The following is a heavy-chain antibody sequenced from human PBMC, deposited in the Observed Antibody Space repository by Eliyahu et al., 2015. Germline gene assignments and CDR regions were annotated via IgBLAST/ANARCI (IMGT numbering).Heavy chain of an antibody. CDR3: VRLNQGVTPGVGRKYYYYGMDV. CDR1: GFXFXIXE. V-gene: IGHV3-48*03. D-gene: IGHD2-21*02. Sequence: EVQLVESGGGLVQPGGSLXLSCAASGFXFXIXEXNWXRQAPGKGLEWLSYISTSGSTVYYADSVKGRFTISRDNAENSLYLQLNSLRAEDTAVYYCVRLNQGVTPGVGRKYYYYGMDVWGQGTTVTVSS. J-gene: IGHJ6*02. CDR2: ISTSGSTV.